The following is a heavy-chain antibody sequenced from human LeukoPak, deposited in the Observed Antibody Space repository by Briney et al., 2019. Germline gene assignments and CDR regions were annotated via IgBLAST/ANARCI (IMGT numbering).Heavy chain of an antibody. J-gene: IGHJ3*02. D-gene: IGHD1-26*01. V-gene: IGHV3-23*01. CDR1: RFSLSRYA. CDR2: ISGGGGST. Sequence: PGGALILSCVASRFSLSRYAMSWVRPAPGEGLEWVSLISGGGGSTSYAVSVKARFTISRDNSKNTPYLEMNSLRAEDTAVYYCAKTTFRRELPPDDAFDIWGQGTMATVSS. CDR3: AKTTFRRELPPDDAFDI.